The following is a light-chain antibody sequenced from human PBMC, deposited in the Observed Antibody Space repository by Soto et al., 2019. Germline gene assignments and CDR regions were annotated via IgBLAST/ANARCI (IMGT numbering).Light chain of an antibody. Sequence: EIVLTQSPGTLSLSPGDRATLSCRASQSVSSNYLAWYQQKPGQTPRLLIYGASSRATGIPDRFSGSGSATDFTLTISRLEPEDFAVYYCHQYDSWTFGQGTKVEIK. CDR2: GAS. J-gene: IGKJ1*01. V-gene: IGKV3-20*01. CDR3: HQYDSWT. CDR1: QSVSSNY.